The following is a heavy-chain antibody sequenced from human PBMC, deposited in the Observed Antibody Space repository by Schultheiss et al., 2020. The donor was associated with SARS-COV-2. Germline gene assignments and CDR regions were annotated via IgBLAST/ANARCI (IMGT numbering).Heavy chain of an antibody. V-gene: IGHV4-34*01. Sequence: SQTLSLTCAVYGGSFSGYYWSWTRQPPGKGLEWIGEINHSGSTNYNPSLKSRVTISVDTSKNQFSLKLSSVTAADTAVYYCARTGTSWFDPWGQGTLVTVSS. J-gene: IGHJ5*02. D-gene: IGHD2-2*01. CDR2: INHSGST. CDR1: GGSFSGYY. CDR3: ARTGTSWFDP.